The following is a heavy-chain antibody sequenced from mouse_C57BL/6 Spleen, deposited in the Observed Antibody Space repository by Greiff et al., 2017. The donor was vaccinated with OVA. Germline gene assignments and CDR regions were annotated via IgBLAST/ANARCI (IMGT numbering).Heavy chain of an antibody. CDR1: GYTFTSYW. J-gene: IGHJ4*01. D-gene: IGHD2-3*01. CDR2: IDPSASYT. V-gene: IGHV1-69*01. CDR3: AIYDYDAMDY. Sequence: VQLQQPGAELVMPGASVQLSCKASGYTFTSYWMHWVKQRPGHGLEWIGEIDPSASYTNYNQKFKGKSTLTVDKSSSTAYMQLSSLTSEDSAVYYCAIYDYDAMDYWGQGTSVTVSS.